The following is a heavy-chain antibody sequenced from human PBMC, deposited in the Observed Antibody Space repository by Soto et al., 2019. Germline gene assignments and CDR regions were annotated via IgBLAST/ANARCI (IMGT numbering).Heavy chain of an antibody. CDR2: ISYDGTNE. V-gene: IGHV3-30-3*01. CDR1: GFSLSYYV. Sequence: GGSRRLSCAASGFSLSYYVIIGVRQAPGKGLEWVALISYDGTNEFYADSVKGRFTVSRDISKNTLFLQMNSLRVEDTAVYYCARDPGQGSDPWGHGTLVTVSS. CDR3: ARDPGQGSDP. J-gene: IGHJ5*02.